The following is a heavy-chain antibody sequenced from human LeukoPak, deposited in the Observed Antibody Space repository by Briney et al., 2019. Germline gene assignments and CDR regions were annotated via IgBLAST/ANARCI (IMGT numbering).Heavy chain of an antibody. Sequence: SETLSLTCAVSGGSITTTDVDWAWIRQPPGQGFEWIATISSSGKAYYYPFHMRRVTISVDTSKNQFSLDVTSVTAADTGLFYCARFKGPTGFDNWG. CDR1: GGSITTTDVD. D-gene: IGHD1-14*01. CDR2: ISSSGKA. V-gene: IGHV4-39*01. CDR3: ARFKGPTGFDN. J-gene: IGHJ3*02.